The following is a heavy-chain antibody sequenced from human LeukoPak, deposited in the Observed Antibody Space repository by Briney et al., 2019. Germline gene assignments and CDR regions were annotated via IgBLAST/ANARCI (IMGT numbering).Heavy chain of an antibody. D-gene: IGHD2-21*01. V-gene: IGHV4-59*08. J-gene: IGHJ4*02. CDR3: ARQFRYYFDY. CDR1: GGSISSYY. CDR2: IYYSGST. Sequence: SETLSLTCTVSGGSISSYYWSWIRQPPRKGLEWIGYIYYSGSTNYNPSLKSRVTISVDTSKKQFSLKLSSVTAADTAVYYCARQFRYYFDYWGQGTLVTVSS.